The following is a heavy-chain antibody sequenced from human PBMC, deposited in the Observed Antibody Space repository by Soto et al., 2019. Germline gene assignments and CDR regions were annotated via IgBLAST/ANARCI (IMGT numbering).Heavy chain of an antibody. D-gene: IGHD5-18*01. Sequence: QVQLVQSGAEVKKPGASVKVSCKVSGYTLTELSMHWVRQAPGKGLEWMGGFDPEDGETIYAQKFQGRVTMTEATSTDTADMERSSLRSEDTAVYYCATDRYRYCSDYYYGMDVWGQGTTVTVSS. CDR1: GYTLTELS. V-gene: IGHV1-24*01. J-gene: IGHJ6*02. CDR3: ATDRYRYCSDYYYGMDV. CDR2: FDPEDGET.